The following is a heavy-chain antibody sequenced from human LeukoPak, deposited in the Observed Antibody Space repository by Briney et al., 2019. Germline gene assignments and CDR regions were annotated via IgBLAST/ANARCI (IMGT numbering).Heavy chain of an antibody. CDR3: ARFRYNWNYDFDY. V-gene: IGHV3-7*01. D-gene: IGHD1-7*01. Sequence: GGSLRLSCAVSGLHFSRYSFHWVRQAPGKGLEWVANINQDVSEKFYVDSVKGRFTISRDNAKNSLYLQMNSLRAEDTAVYYCARFRYNWNYDFDYWGQGTLVTVSS. J-gene: IGHJ4*02. CDR1: GLHFSRYS. CDR2: INQDVSEK.